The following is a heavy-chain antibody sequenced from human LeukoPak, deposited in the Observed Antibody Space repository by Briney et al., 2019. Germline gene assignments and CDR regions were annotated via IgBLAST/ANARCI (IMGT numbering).Heavy chain of an antibody. J-gene: IGHJ4*02. CDR1: GGSISSYY. Sequence: PSETLSLTCTVSGGSISSYYWSWIRQPPGKGLEWIGYIYYSGSTYCNPSLKSRVTISVDTSKNQFSLKLSSVTAADTAVYYCARGSSAVAGDYWGQGTLVTVSS. V-gene: IGHV4-30-4*01. CDR3: ARGSSAVAGDY. D-gene: IGHD6-19*01. CDR2: IYYSGST.